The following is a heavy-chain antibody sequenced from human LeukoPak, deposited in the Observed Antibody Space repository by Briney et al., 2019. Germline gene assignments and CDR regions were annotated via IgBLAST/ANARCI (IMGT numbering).Heavy chain of an antibody. Sequence: ASVKVSCKASGYTFTGYYMHWVLQAPGQGLEWMGWINPNSGGTNYAQKFQGRVTMTRDTSISTAYMELSRLRSDDTAVYYCARVSPLIAVAGDFDYWGQGTLVTVSS. CDR2: INPNSGGT. CDR3: ARVSPLIAVAGDFDY. CDR1: GYTFTGYY. D-gene: IGHD6-19*01. V-gene: IGHV1-2*02. J-gene: IGHJ4*02.